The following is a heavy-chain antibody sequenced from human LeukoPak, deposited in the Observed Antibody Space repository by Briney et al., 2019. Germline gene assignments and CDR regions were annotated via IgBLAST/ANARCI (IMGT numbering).Heavy chain of an antibody. V-gene: IGHV4-39*07. D-gene: IGHD4-17*01. CDR1: GGSISSYY. Sequence: SETLSLTCTVSGGSISSYYWSWTRQPPGKGLEWIGSIYYSGSTYYNPSLKSRVTISVDTSKNQFSLKLSSVTAADTAVYYCARDTRLDGERRPWGQGTLVTVSS. J-gene: IGHJ5*02. CDR3: ARDTRLDGERRP. CDR2: IYYSGST.